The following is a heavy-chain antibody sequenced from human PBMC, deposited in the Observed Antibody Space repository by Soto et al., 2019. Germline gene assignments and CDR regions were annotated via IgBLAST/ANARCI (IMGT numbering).Heavy chain of an antibody. CDR3: ARSGVVVNAFDI. V-gene: IGHV1-69*12. CDR2: IVPISGTT. Sequence: QVPLVQSGAEVKKPGSSVKVSCKVSGGTFNYYAINWVRQAPGQGLEWMGGIVPISGTTNYAQKFQGRVTITADESTITAYMELSSLRSEDTAVYYCARSGVVVNAFDIWGQGTLVTVSS. D-gene: IGHD2-21*01. J-gene: IGHJ3*02. CDR1: GGTFNYYA.